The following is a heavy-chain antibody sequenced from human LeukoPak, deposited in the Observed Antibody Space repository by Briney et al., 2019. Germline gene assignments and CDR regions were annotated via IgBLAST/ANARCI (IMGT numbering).Heavy chain of an antibody. CDR3: ARGPHTYYDTATPDY. Sequence: GGSLRLSCAASGFTFSSYSMNWVRQAPGKGLEWVSSISSSSSYIYYADSVKGRFTISRDNAKNSLYLQMNSLRAEDTAVYYCARGPHTYYDTATPDYWGQGTLVTVSS. CDR2: ISSSSSYI. J-gene: IGHJ4*02. CDR1: GFTFSSYS. V-gene: IGHV3-21*01. D-gene: IGHD3-9*01.